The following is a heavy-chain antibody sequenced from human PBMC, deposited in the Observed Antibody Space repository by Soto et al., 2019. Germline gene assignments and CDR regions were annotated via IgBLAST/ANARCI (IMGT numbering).Heavy chain of an antibody. V-gene: IGHV3-33*01. Sequence: QVQLVESGGGVVQPGRSLRLSCAASGFTFSSYGMHWVRQAPGKGLEWVAVIWYDGSNKYYADSVKGRFTISRDNSKNTLYLQMNSLRAEDTAVYFCARDLVAVAGHPYYYYYGMEVWGQGTTVTVSS. CDR2: IWYDGSNK. J-gene: IGHJ6*02. CDR3: ARDLVAVAGHPYYYYYGMEV. D-gene: IGHD6-19*01. CDR1: GFTFSSYG.